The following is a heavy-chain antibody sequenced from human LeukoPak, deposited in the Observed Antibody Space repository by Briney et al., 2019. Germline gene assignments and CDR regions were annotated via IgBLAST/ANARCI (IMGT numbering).Heavy chain of an antibody. J-gene: IGHJ6*02. CDR3: AAYYGSGSVNYYRGMDI. V-gene: IGHV3-11*01. CDR2: ISDSAINT. CDR1: ELTFSDYH. Sequence: GGSLRLSCEASELTFSDYHMSWIRQAPGKGLEWISYISDSAINTHYADSVKGRFTISRDNAKKLLVLEMKSLRSEDTAVYYCAAYYGSGSVNYYRGMDIWGQGTTVTVSS. D-gene: IGHD3-10*01.